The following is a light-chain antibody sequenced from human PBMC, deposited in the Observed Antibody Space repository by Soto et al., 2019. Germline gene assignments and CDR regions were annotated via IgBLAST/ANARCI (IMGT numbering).Light chain of an antibody. CDR2: DAS. CDR3: QQRGILYT. Sequence: EIVLTQSPATLSLSLGERATLSCRASQSVGDYLAWYQQQPGQPPRLLISDASNRAAGIPARFSGSGSGTDFTLTISSLEPEDFAVYYCQQRGILYTFGQGTKLEIK. V-gene: IGKV3-11*01. J-gene: IGKJ2*01. CDR1: QSVGDY.